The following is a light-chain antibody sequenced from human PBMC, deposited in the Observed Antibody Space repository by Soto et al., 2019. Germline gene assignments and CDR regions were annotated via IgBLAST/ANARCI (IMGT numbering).Light chain of an antibody. Sequence: EIVLTQSPGTLSLSPGERATLSCRASQSVSGNYLHWYQQKPGQAPRLLIFGASSRVTGIPDRFIGGGSGTDLTLPITRLEPEDFAVYYCQQCGSLPGTFGQGTKVES. CDR1: QSVSGNY. V-gene: IGKV3-20*01. J-gene: IGKJ1*01. CDR3: QQCGSLPGT. CDR2: GAS.